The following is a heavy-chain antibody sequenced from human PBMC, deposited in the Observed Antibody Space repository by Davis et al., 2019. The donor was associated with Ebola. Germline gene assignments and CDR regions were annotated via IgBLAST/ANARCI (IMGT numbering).Heavy chain of an antibody. Sequence: SVKISCKASGYTFTSYGISWVRQAPGQGLEWMGRIIPILGIANYAQKFQGRVTITADKSTSTAYMELSSLRSEDTAVYYCAREKNPIVVVPAAKVWFDPWGQGTLVTVSS. J-gene: IGHJ5*02. CDR1: GYTFTSYG. V-gene: IGHV1-69*04. CDR3: AREKNPIVVVPAAKVWFDP. D-gene: IGHD2-2*01. CDR2: IIPILGIA.